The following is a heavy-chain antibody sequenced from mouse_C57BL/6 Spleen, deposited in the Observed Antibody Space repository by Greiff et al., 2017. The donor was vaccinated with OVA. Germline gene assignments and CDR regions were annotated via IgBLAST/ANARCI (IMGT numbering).Heavy chain of an antibody. Sequence: QVQLQQSGAELVKPGASVKISCKASGYAFSSYWMNWVKQRPGKGLEWIGQIYPGDGATNYNGKFKGKATLTADKSSSTAYMQLSSLTSEDSAVYFCARWDYDGGYYYAMDYWGQGTSVTVSS. CDR3: ARWDYDGGYYYAMDY. CDR1: GYAFSSYW. J-gene: IGHJ4*01. D-gene: IGHD2-4*01. CDR2: IYPGDGAT. V-gene: IGHV1-80*01.